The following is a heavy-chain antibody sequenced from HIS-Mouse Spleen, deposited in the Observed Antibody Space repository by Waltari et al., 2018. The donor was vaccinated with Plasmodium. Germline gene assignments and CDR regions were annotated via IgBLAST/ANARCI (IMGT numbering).Heavy chain of an antibody. CDR3: ASSWYWYFDL. CDR1: GFTFSSYW. CDR2: IKQDGSGK. V-gene: IGHV3-7*01. Sequence: EVQLVESGGGLVQPGGSLRLSCAASGFTFSSYWMSWVRQAPGKGLEWVAKIKQDGSGKYNVDSVKGRFTISRDNAKNSLYLQMNSLRAEDTAVYYCASSWYWYFDLWGRGTLVTVSS. D-gene: IGHD6-13*01. J-gene: IGHJ2*01.